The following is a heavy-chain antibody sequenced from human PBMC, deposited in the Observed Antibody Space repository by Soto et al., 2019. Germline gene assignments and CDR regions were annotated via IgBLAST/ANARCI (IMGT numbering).Heavy chain of an antibody. J-gene: IGHJ6*02. D-gene: IGHD4-4*01. CDR1: GGTFSSYA. CDR2: IIPFIGTA. CDR3: ARIVMTTVPASYYYGMDV. Sequence: QVQLVQSGAEVKKPGSSVTVSCKASGGTFSSYAISWVRQAPGQGLEWMGRIIPFIGTANYAQKFQGRVTINAEESTSTASMELTSLRSEDTAVYYCARIVMTTVPASYYYGMDVWGQGTTVTVSS. V-gene: IGHV1-69*18.